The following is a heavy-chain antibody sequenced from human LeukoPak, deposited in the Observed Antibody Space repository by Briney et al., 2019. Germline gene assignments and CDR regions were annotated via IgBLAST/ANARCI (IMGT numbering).Heavy chain of an antibody. V-gene: IGHV4-31*03. J-gene: IGHJ4*02. D-gene: IGHD6-13*01. CDR2: IYYSGST. Sequence: PPETLSLTCTVSGGSISSGGYYWSWIRQHPGKGLEWIGYIYYSGSTYYNPSPKSRVTISVDTSKNQFSLKLSSVTAADTAVYYCARRASSSWNFDYWGQGTLVTVSS. CDR3: ARRASSSWNFDY. CDR1: GGSISSGGYY.